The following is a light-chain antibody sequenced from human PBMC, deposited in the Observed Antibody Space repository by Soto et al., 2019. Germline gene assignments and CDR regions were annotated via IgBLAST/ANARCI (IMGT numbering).Light chain of an antibody. Sequence: DIQMTQSPSTLSASVGDRVTITCRASQNINNWLAWYQHKPGKAPKILIYDASTLESGVPSRLSGSGSGTEFTLTISSLQPDDFATYYCQQYTLAFGQGTKVDIK. V-gene: IGKV1-5*01. J-gene: IGKJ1*01. CDR2: DAS. CDR1: QNINNW. CDR3: QQYTLA.